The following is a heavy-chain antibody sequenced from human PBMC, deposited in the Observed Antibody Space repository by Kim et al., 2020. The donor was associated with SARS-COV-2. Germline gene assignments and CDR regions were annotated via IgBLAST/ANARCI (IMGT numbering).Heavy chain of an antibody. J-gene: IGHJ4*02. Sequence: KGRFPTSRDNSKNTLYLQMNSLRAEDTAVYYCARTPLGYCSGGSCYYFDYWGQGTLVTVSS. D-gene: IGHD2-15*01. CDR3: ARTPLGYCSGGSCYYFDY. V-gene: IGHV3-23*03.